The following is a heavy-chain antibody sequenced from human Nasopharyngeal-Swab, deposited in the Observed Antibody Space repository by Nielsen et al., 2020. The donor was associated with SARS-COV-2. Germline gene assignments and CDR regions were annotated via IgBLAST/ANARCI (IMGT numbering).Heavy chain of an antibody. D-gene: IGHD6-19*01. V-gene: IGHV4-39*07. J-gene: IGHJ1*01. CDR2: IYYSGST. Sequence: WLRESPGKGLEWIGSIYYSGSTYYNPSLKSRVTISVDTSKNQFSLKLSSVTAADTAVYYCARAEIAVADAEYFQHWGQGTLVTVSS. CDR3: ARAEIAVADAEYFQH.